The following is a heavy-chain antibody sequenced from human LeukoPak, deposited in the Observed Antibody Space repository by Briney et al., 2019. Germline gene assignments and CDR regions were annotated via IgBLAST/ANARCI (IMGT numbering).Heavy chain of an antibody. V-gene: IGHV4-30-4*01. CDR1: GGSISSGDYY. J-gene: IGHJ4*02. CDR2: IYYSGST. Sequence: SESLSLTCTVSGGSISSGDYYGSWIRQSPGNGLERIGYIYYSGSTYYNPSLKSRVTISVDTSKNQFSLKLSSVTAADTAVYYCARKPSGYDYFDYWGQGTLVTVSS. CDR3: ARKPSGYDYFDY. D-gene: IGHD5-12*01.